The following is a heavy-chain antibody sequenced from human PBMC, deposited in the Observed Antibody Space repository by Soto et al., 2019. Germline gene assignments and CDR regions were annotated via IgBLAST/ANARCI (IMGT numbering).Heavy chain of an antibody. D-gene: IGHD4-17*01. CDR3: AREGPLPSDYGDYDGTYGMDV. V-gene: IGHV3-30-3*01. CDR1: GFTFSSYA. CDR2: ISYDGSNK. J-gene: IGHJ6*02. Sequence: PGGSLRLSCAASGFTFSSYAMHWVRQAPGKGLEWVAVISYDGSNKYYADSVKGRFTISRDNSKNTLYLQMNSLRAEDTAVYYCAREGPLPSDYGDYDGTYGMDVWGQGTTVPVSS.